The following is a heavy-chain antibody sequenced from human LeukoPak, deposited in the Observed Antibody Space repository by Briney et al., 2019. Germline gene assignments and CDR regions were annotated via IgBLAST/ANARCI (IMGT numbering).Heavy chain of an antibody. J-gene: IGHJ4*02. CDR1: GYTFTGYY. Sequence: ASVKVSCKASGYTFTGYYMHWVRQAPGQGLEWMGLINPNNGGTNYAQTFQGRVTMTRDTSISTAYMEQSSLRSDDTAVYYCARDQRGSGYSGYWGQGTPVTVSS. CDR3: ARDQRGSGYSGY. CDR2: INPNNGGT. D-gene: IGHD3-22*01. V-gene: IGHV1-2*02.